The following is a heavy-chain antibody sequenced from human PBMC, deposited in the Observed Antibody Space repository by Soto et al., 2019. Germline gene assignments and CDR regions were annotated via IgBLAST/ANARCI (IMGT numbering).Heavy chain of an antibody. V-gene: IGHV4-61*01. J-gene: IGHJ6*03. CDR1: GGSISSSSYY. D-gene: IGHD2-2*01. Sequence: SETLSLTCTVSGGSISSSSYYWGWIRQPPGKGLEWIGYIYYSGSTNYNPSLKSRVTISVDTSKNQFSLKLSSVTAAGTAVYYCAREVPAATYYYYYMDVWGKGTTVTVSS. CDR3: AREVPAATYYYYYMDV. CDR2: IYYSGST.